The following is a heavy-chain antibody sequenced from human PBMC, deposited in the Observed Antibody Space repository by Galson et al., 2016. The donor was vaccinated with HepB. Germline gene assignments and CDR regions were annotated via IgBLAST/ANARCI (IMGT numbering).Heavy chain of an antibody. D-gene: IGHD3-16*02. Sequence: SLRLSCAASGFTFSAYSMQWVRQAPGKGLEYVSHINTNGGSTFYANSVRGRFTLSRDNSKNTLYLQMGGLTAEDMAVYYCAREGGHHYRYTDYWGQGTLVTVSS. J-gene: IGHJ4*02. CDR2: INTNGGST. CDR3: AREGGHHYRYTDY. V-gene: IGHV3-64*01. CDR1: GFTFSAYS.